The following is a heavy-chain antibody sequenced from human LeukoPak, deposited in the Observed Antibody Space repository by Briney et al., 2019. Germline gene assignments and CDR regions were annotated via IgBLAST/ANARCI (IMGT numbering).Heavy chain of an antibody. D-gene: IGHD2-15*01. Sequence: RPGGSLRLSCAASGFTFSNAWMSWVRQAPGKGLEWVGRIKSKTDGGTTDYAAPVKGRFTISRDDSKNTLYLQMNSLKAEDTAVYYCTTSPLVVVAATPDFDYWGQGTLVTVSS. CDR2: IKSKTDGGTT. CDR1: GFTFSNAW. V-gene: IGHV3-15*01. CDR3: TTSPLVVVAATPDFDY. J-gene: IGHJ4*02.